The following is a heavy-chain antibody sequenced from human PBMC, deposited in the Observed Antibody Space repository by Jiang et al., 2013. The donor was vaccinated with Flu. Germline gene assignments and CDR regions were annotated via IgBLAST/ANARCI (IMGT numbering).Heavy chain of an antibody. D-gene: IGHD6-25*01. Sequence: CKTSGYSFTNYWITWVRQMPGKGLEWMGRIDPRSSYTSYSPSFQGHVTLTVDKSITTAYLQWSSLEASDTAMYYCARHALGSSGWHYFDDWGQGTLVTVSS. CDR1: GYSFTNYW. V-gene: IGHV5-10-1*01. J-gene: IGHJ4*02. CDR3: ARHALGSSGWHYFDD. CDR2: IDPRSSYT.